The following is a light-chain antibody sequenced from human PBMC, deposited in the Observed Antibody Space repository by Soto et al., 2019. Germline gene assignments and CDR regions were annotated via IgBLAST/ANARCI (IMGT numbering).Light chain of an antibody. CDR1: QSISNF. Sequence: EIVLTQSPATVSLSPGDRATLSCRASQSISNFLAWYQQKPGQAPRLLVYDASVRATGIPDRFSGSGSGTDFTLTISRLAPEDFGTYYCQQRSHWPPFTCGPGTKVDLK. CDR3: QQRSHWPPFT. CDR2: DAS. J-gene: IGKJ3*01. V-gene: IGKV3-11*01.